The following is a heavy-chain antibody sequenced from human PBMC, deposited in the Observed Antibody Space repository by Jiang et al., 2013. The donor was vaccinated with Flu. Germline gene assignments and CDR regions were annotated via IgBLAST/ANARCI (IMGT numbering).Heavy chain of an antibody. D-gene: IGHD1-1*01. CDR1: GFTVSSNY. V-gene: IGHV3-53*04. J-gene: IGHJ6*02. CDR2: IYSGGST. CDR3: ARYKGLNRYHYYYGMDV. Sequence: VQLVESGGGLVQPGGSLRLSCAASGFTVSSNYMSWVRQAPGKGLEWVSVIYSGGSTYYADSVKGRFTISRHNSKNTLYLQMNSLRAEGTAVYYCARYKGLNRYHYYYGMDVWGQGTTVTVSS.